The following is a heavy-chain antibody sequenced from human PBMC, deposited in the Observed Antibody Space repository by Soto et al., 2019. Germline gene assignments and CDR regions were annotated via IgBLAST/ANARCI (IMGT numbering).Heavy chain of an antibody. Sequence: QVQLVQSGAEVKKPGSSVNVSCKASGGTFSSFAISWVRQAPGQGLEWMGGIIPIFGTENHAQKFQGRVTITADESTSTAYMELSSLRSEDTAVYYCARDKYDDSSGYYSRFVSWGQGTLVTVSS. J-gene: IGHJ4*02. CDR1: GGTFSSFA. CDR2: IIPIFGTE. CDR3: ARDKYDDSSGYYSRFVS. V-gene: IGHV1-69*01. D-gene: IGHD3-22*01.